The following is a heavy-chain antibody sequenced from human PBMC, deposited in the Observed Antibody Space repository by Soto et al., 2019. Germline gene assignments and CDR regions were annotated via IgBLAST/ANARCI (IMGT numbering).Heavy chain of an antibody. CDR3: TTMGVPTKGLYYFDY. D-gene: IGHD2-8*01. CDR2: FSYSGSA. J-gene: IGHJ4*01. CDR1: GGSISSGYCY. Sequence: PSETLSLTCTVSGGSISSGYCYWSWNRQPPGKGLEWIGFFSYSGSAYYYLSRRVPVTISVDTSKNQFLLNMSFVTAADTADYYCTTMGVPTKGLYYFDYWGQGTMVTVSS. V-gene: IGHV4-30-4*01.